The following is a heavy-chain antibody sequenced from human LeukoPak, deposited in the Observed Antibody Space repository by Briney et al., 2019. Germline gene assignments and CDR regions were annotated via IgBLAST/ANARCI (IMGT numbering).Heavy chain of an antibody. V-gene: IGHV3-73*01. D-gene: IGHD3-22*01. Sequence: GGSLRLSCAASGFTFSGSATHWVRQASGKGLEWVGRIRSKANSYATAYAASVKGRFTISRDDSKNTAYLQMNSLKTEDTAVYYCTILNYYDSSGNLDYWGQGTLVTVSS. CDR1: GFTFSGSA. CDR3: TILNYYDSSGNLDY. J-gene: IGHJ4*02. CDR2: IRSKANSYAT.